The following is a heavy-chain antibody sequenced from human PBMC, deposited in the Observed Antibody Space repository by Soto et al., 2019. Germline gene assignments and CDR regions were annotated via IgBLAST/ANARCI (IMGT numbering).Heavy chain of an antibody. V-gene: IGHV3-23*01. CDR1: GFTFSSYA. J-gene: IGHJ6*02. CDR2: ISGSGGST. CDR3: AKYGDIVVVGGMDV. Sequence: GGSLILSCAASGFTFSSYAMSWVRQAPGKGLEWVSAISGSGGSTYYADSVKGRFTISRDNSKNTLYLQMNSLRAEDTAVYYCAKYGDIVVVGGMDVWGQGNTVTV. D-gene: IGHD2-2*01.